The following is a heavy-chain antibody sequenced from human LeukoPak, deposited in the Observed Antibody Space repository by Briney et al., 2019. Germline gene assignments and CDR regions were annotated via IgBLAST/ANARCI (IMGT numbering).Heavy chain of an antibody. D-gene: IGHD2-2*01. V-gene: IGHV1-69*06. J-gene: IGHJ3*02. Sequence: SVKVSCKASGGTFSSYAISWVRQAPGQGLEWMGGIIPIFGTANYAQKFQGRVTITADKSTSTAYMELSSLRSEDTAVYYCARDGGSRYCSSTSCSTDAFDIWGQGTMVTVSS. CDR1: GGTFSSYA. CDR2: IIPIFGTA. CDR3: ARDGGSRYCSSTSCSTDAFDI.